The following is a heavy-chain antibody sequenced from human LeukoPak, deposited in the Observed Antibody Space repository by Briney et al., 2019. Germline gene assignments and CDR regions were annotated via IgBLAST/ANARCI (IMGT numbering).Heavy chain of an antibody. CDR2: FDPEDGET. J-gene: IGHJ6*02. Sequence: ASVKVSCKVSGYTLTELSMHWVRQAPGKGLEWMGGFDPEDGETIYAQKFQGRVTMTEDTSTDTAYMELSSLRSEDTAVYYCATSERNTIPPPRMDVWGQGTTVTVSS. CDR1: GYTLTELS. CDR3: ATSERNTIPPPRMDV. V-gene: IGHV1-24*01. D-gene: IGHD1-1*01.